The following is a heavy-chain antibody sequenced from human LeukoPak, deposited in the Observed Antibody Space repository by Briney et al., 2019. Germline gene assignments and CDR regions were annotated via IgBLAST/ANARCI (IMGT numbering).Heavy chain of an antibody. J-gene: IGHJ4*02. CDR2: ISYDGSNK. CDR1: GFPFRSYA. D-gene: IGHD2-2*01. CDR3: ARDLRYCSSTSCY. V-gene: IGHV3-30-3*01. Sequence: PGGSLRLSCAASGFPFRSYAMHWVRQAPGKGLEWVAVISYDGSNKYYADPVKGRFTISRDNSKNTLYLQMNSLRAEDTAVYYCARDLRYCSSTSCYWGQGTLVTVSS.